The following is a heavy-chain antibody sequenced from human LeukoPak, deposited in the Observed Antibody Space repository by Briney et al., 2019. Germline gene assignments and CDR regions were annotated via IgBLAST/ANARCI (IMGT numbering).Heavy chain of an antibody. D-gene: IGHD6-19*01. CDR2: IYSAGNT. CDR3: ARGGTPGYNSGRIDY. V-gene: IGHV3-53*04. Sequence: GGSLRLSCVASGLTVSSNYMSWVRQAPGKGLEWVSVIYSAGNTYYADSVKGRFTISRHNSENTLYLQMNSLRVEDTAVYYCARGGTPGYNSGRIDYWGQGTLVTVSS. J-gene: IGHJ4*02. CDR1: GLTVSSNY.